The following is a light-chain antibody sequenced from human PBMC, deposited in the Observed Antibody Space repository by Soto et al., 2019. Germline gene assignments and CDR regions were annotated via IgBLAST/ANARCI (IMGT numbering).Light chain of an antibody. CDR1: SSVVGRYSY. J-gene: IGLJ1*01. Sequence: QSALTQPRSVSGSPGQSVSISCTGTSSVVGRYSYVSWYQQHPGKAPKLMIYDVSERPSGVPDRFSGSKSGNTASLTISGLQAEDEADYYCCSYAGTYTGVFGTGTKATVL. CDR3: CSYAGTYTGV. V-gene: IGLV2-11*01. CDR2: DVS.